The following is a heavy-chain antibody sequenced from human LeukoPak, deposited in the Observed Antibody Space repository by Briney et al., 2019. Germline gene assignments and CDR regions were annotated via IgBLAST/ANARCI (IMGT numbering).Heavy chain of an antibody. Sequence: SETLSLTCTVSGNSITTSSYYWGWIRQPPGKGLEWIGNIYYSGSTYYNPSLKSRVTISVDTSKNQFSLWLSSVTAADTAVYYCARLETYDSTLDYWGQGTLVTVSS. J-gene: IGHJ4*02. CDR1: GNSITTSSYY. CDR3: ARLETYDSTLDY. V-gene: IGHV4-39*01. CDR2: IYYSGST. D-gene: IGHD3-22*01.